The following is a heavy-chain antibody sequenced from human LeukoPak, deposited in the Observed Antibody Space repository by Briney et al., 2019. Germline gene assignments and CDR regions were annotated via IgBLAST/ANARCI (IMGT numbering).Heavy chain of an antibody. CDR2: IKQDGSEK. J-gene: IGHJ4*02. CDR3: ASAGRQWLSSFDY. V-gene: IGHV3-7*01. CDR1: GFTFSSYW. Sequence: PGGSLRLSCAASGFTFSSYWMSWVRQAPGKGLEWVANIKQDGSEKYYVDSVKGRFTISRDNAKNSLYLQMNSLRAEDTAVYYCASAGRQWLSSFDYWGQGTLVTVSS. D-gene: IGHD6-19*01.